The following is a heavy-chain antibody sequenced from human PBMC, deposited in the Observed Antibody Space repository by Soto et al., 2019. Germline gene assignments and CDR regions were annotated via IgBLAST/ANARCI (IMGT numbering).Heavy chain of an antibody. J-gene: IGHJ6*02. V-gene: IGHV3-33*01. CDR1: GFTFSSYG. D-gene: IGHD2-2*01. Sequence: GGSLRLSCAASGFTFSSYGMHWVRQAPGKGLEWVAVIWYDGSNKYYADSVKGRFTISRDSSKNTLYLQMNSLRAEDTAVYYCARDYVPAATYYYYYGMDVWGQGTTVTVSS. CDR2: IWYDGSNK. CDR3: ARDYVPAATYYYYYGMDV.